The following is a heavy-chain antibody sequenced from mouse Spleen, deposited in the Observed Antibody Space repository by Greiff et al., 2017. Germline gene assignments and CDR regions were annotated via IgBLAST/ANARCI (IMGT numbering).Heavy chain of an antibody. Sequence: EVQLQQSGAELVKPGASVKLSCTASGFNIKDTYMHWVKQRPEQGLEWIGRIDPANGNTKYDPKFQGKATITADTSSNTAYLQLSSLTSEDTAVYYCSSPCSNSFAMDYWGQGTSVTVSS. CDR1: GFNIKDTY. CDR2: IDPANGNT. J-gene: IGHJ4*01. V-gene: IGHV14-3*02. CDR3: SSPCSNSFAMDY. D-gene: IGHD2-5*01.